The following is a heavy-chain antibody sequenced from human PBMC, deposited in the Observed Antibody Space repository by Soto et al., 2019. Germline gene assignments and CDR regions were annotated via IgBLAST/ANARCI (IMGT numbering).Heavy chain of an antibody. CDR1: GYIFTSYG. J-gene: IGHJ4*02. CDR3: ASDFASDFSATGAVFES. D-gene: IGHD4-4*01. CDR2: ISAYNGNT. Sequence: ASVKVSCKASGYIFTSYGISWVRQAPGQGLEWMGWISAYNGNTKYAQNLQGRVTLTTDTSTYTAYMELRSLQSDATAVYYFASDFASDFSATGAVFESWGQGALVTVSS. V-gene: IGHV1-18*01.